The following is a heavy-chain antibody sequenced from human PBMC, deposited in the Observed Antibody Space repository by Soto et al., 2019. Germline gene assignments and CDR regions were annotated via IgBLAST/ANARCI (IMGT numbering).Heavy chain of an antibody. CDR2: IKNKANGYKT. V-gene: IGHV3-72*01. CDR3: ARVRLGAPTRYFDY. Sequence: GWCLRLACVASGFTLSDHYMDWVRQAPGKGLEWVGRIKNKANGYKTEYAASVEGRITISRDDSKNSLSLQINSLKTEDTAVYYCARVRLGAPTRYFDYWGQGALVTVSS. J-gene: IGHJ4*02. D-gene: IGHD1-26*01. CDR1: GFTLSDHY.